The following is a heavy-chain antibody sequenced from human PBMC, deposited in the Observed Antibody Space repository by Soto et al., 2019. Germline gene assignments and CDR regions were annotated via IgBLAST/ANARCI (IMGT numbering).Heavy chain of an antibody. CDR1: GFTFSSYG. V-gene: IGHV3-30*18. D-gene: IGHD3-10*01. Sequence: GGSLRLSCAASGFTFSSYGMHWVRQAPGKGLEWVAVISYDGSNKYYADSVKGRFTISRDNSKNTLYLQMNSLRAEDTAVYYCAKDSGPYYYGSGSYPYFDYWGQGTLVTVSS. CDR2: ISYDGSNK. CDR3: AKDSGPYYYGSGSYPYFDY. J-gene: IGHJ4*02.